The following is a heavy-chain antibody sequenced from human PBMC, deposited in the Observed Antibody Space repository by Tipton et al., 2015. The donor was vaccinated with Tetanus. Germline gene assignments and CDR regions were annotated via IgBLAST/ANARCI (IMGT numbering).Heavy chain of an antibody. D-gene: IGHD2-15*01. CDR2: IKLDGSET. CDR1: GFTFSAYW. Sequence: SLRLSCAASGFTFSAYWMSWVRQAPGKGLDWVANIKLDGSETYYVDSVKGRFTISRDNAQNSLFLQMNSLRAEDTAVYYCARDCGDCNGGSCYRPFDYWGQGTLVTVSS. J-gene: IGHJ4*02. CDR3: ARDCGDCNGGSCYRPFDY. V-gene: IGHV3-7*01.